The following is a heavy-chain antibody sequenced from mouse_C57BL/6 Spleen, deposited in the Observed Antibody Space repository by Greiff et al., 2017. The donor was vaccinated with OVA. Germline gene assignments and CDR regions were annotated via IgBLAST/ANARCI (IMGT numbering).Heavy chain of an antibody. D-gene: IGHD2-5*01. CDR2: IYPGDGDT. Sequence: QVQLQQSGAELVKPGASVKISCKASGYAFSSYWMNWVKQRPGKGLEWIGQIYPGDGDTNYNGKFKGKATLTADKSSSTAYMQLSSLTSEDSAVYCWARSADYSNPWVAYWGQGTLVTVSA. V-gene: IGHV1-80*01. J-gene: IGHJ3*01. CDR1: GYAFSSYW. CDR3: ARSADYSNPWVAY.